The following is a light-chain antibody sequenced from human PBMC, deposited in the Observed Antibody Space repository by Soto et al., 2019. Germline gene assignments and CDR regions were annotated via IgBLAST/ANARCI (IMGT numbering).Light chain of an antibody. CDR3: GTWDSSLSAGL. Sequence: QSVLTQPPSVSAAPGQTVTVSCSGSSSNIGNNYVSWYQQLPGTAPKLLIYENNKRPPGIPDRFSGSKSGTSASLGITGLQTGDEADYYCGTWDSSLSAGLFGGGTKVTVL. J-gene: IGLJ3*02. CDR1: SSNIGNNY. CDR2: ENN. V-gene: IGLV1-51*02.